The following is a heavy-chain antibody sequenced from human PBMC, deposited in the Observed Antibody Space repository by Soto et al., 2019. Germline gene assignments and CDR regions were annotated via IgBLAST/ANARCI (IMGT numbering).Heavy chain of an antibody. CDR2: IIPIFGTA. J-gene: IGHJ6*02. CDR1: GGTFSSYA. Sequence: GASVKVSCKASGGTFSSYAISWVRQAPGQGLEWMGGIIPIFGTANYAQKFQGRVTITADESTSTAYMELSSLRSEDTAVYYCARTLWIQLWSPPLDVWGQGTTVTVSS. CDR3: ARTLWIQLWSPPLDV. V-gene: IGHV1-69*13. D-gene: IGHD5-18*01.